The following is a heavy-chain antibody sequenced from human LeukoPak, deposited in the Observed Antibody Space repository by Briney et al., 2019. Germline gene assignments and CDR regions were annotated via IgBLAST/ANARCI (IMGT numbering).Heavy chain of an antibody. CDR3: AKDMYSSSRYSRNFDY. D-gene: IGHD6-13*01. V-gene: IGHV3-9*03. CDR1: GFTFDDYA. CDR2: ISWNSGSI. Sequence: PGGSLRLSCAASGFTFDDYAMHWVRQAPGKGLEWVSGISWNSGSIGYADSVKGRFTISRDNAKNSLYLQMNSLRAEDMALYYCAKDMYSSSRYSRNFDYWGQGTLVTVSS. J-gene: IGHJ4*02.